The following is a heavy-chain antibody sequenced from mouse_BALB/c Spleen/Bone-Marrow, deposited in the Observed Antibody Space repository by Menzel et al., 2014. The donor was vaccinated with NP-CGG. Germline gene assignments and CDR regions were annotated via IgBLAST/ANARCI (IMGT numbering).Heavy chain of an antibody. CDR1: GFNIKDTY. J-gene: IGHJ2*01. CDR2: MDPANGNT. Sequence: VQLQQSGAEPVKPGAPAKLSCTASGFNIKDTYMHWVKQRPEQGLEWIGRMDPANGNTKYDPKFQGKATITAYTSANTAFLQLSSLTSEDTAVYYCANYYCGYCFDSWGQGTTRTVSS. CDR3: ANYYCGYCFDS. D-gene: IGHD1-1*01. V-gene: IGHV14-3*02.